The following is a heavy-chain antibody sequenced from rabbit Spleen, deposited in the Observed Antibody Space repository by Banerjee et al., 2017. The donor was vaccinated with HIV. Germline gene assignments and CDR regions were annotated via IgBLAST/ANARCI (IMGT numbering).Heavy chain of an antibody. D-gene: IGHD6-1*01. J-gene: IGHJ3*01. CDR1: GFTLSSSYW. CDR2: IDPVFGIT. V-gene: IGHV1S45*01. Sequence: QEQLEESGGGLFQPGGSLTLTCTASGFTLSSSYWICWVRQAPGKGLEWVGYIDPVFGITYYANWVNGRFSISRENAQNTAFLQMTSLTAADTATYFCARGYTDYATSRLDLWGPGTLVTVS. CDR3: ARGYTDYATSRLDL.